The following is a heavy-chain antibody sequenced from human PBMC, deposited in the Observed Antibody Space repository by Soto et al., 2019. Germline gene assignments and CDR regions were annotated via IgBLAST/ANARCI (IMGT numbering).Heavy chain of an antibody. CDR2: ISGSGGST. CDR3: TRQDGYFDWLLTPHGHWFDP. J-gene: IGHJ5*02. V-gene: IGHV3-23*01. D-gene: IGHD3-9*01. CDR1: GFTFSSYA. Sequence: GGSLRLSCAASGFTFSSYAMSWVRQAPGKGLEWVSAISGSGGSTYYADSVKGRFTISRDNSKNTLYLQMNSLRAEDTAVYYCTRQDGYFDWLLTPHGHWFDPWGRGTLVTVSS.